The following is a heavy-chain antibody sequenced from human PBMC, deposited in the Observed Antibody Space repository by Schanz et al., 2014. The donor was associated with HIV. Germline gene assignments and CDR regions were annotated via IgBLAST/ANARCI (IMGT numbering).Heavy chain of an antibody. Sequence: EVQLVESGGGLVQPGESSRLSCTASGFTFSSFSMNWVRQAPGKGLEWVSYISSTGGTTYYTDSLRGRFTISRDNDRNTLYLQLSGLRDDDTAVYYCTRDLLGTRNGCFHYWGQGTLVTVSS. CDR3: TRDLLGTRNGCFHY. V-gene: IGHV3-48*02. J-gene: IGHJ1*01. D-gene: IGHD1-1*01. CDR2: ISSTGGTT. CDR1: GFTFSSFS.